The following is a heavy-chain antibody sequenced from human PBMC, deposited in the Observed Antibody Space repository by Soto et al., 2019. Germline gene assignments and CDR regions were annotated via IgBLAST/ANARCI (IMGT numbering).Heavy chain of an antibody. Sequence: HPGGSLRLSCVASGIPVSSNYMTWVRQAPGKGLEWVSVLHSGGDTYYANSVKGRFTISRHDSTNTVFLQMNSLTAEDTAVYYCARDGPYYYASRMDVWGQGTTVTVSS. CDR2: LHSGGDT. CDR3: ARDGPYYYASRMDV. V-gene: IGHV3-53*04. CDR1: GIPVSSNY. J-gene: IGHJ6*02. D-gene: IGHD3-10*01.